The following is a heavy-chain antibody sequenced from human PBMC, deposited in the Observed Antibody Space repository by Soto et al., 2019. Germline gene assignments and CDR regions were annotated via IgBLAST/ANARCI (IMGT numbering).Heavy chain of an antibody. J-gene: IGHJ4*02. CDR2: MHHGGTA. CDR1: GYSITTFHY. D-gene: IGHD1-26*01. Sequence: SETLSLTCAVSGYSITTFHYWAWIRQPPGKGLEWIGSMHHGGTAYFNPSLRDRVTILPDTSKNQLSLKVTSVTAADTAVYFCARGSGGYPFDYWGQGTLVTVSS. CDR3: ARGSGGYPFDY. V-gene: IGHV4-38-2*01.